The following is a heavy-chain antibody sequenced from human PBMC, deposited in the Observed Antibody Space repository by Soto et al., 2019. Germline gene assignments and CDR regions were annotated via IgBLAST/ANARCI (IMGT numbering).Heavy chain of an antibody. CDR1: GGSISSYY. D-gene: IGHD6-19*01. Sequence: SETLSLTCTVAGGSISSYYWSWIRQPPGKGLEWVGYIYYSGSTNYNPSLKSRVTISVDTSKNQFSLKLSSVTAADTAVYYCARTRPGYSSGWLDYWGQGTLVTVSS. CDR3: ARTRPGYSSGWLDY. V-gene: IGHV4-59*01. J-gene: IGHJ4*02. CDR2: IYYSGST.